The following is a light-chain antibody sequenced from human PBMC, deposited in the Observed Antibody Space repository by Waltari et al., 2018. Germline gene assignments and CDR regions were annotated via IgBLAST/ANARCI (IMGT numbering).Light chain of an antibody. CDR2: GAS. V-gene: IGKV1-5*01. J-gene: IGKJ2*01. Sequence: IQVTQSPSSLSASVGDRVTITCRASQDLDNWLAWYQQKPGKAPNLLIYGASVLESGVPSRFSGSGSGTDFTLTINSLQPDDFATYYCQHYNSFSHIYTFGQGTKLEI. CDR1: QDLDNW. CDR3: QHYNSFSHIYT.